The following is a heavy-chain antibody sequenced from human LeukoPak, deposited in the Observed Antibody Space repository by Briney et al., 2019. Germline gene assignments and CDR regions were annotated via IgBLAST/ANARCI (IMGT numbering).Heavy chain of an antibody. CDR2: ISSSSSTI. CDR3: ARGAPHYDFWSGYLGKLLFDY. J-gene: IGHJ4*02. Sequence: PGGSLRLSCAASGFTFSSYSMNWVRQAPGKGLEWVSYISSSSSTIYYADSVKGRFAISRDNAKNSLYLQMNSLRDEDTAVYYCARGAPHYDFWSGYLGKLLFDYWGQGTLVTISS. V-gene: IGHV3-48*02. D-gene: IGHD3-3*01. CDR1: GFTFSSYS.